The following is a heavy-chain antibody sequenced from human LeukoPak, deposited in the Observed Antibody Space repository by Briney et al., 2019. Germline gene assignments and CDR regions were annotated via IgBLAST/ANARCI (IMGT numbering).Heavy chain of an antibody. J-gene: IGHJ4*02. V-gene: IGHV3-48*04. CDR1: GFTFSSYS. D-gene: IGHD5-18*01. CDR2: ISSSSTI. Sequence: GGSLRLSCAASGFTFSSYSMNWVRQAPGKGLEWVSYISSSSTIYYADSVKGRFTISRDNAKNSLYLQMNSLRAEDTAVYYCARGSGYSYGNDYWGRGTLVTVSS. CDR3: ARGSGYSYGNDY.